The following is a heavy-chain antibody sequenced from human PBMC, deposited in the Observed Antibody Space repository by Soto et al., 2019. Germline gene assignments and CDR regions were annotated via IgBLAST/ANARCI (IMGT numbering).Heavy chain of an antibody. D-gene: IGHD3-10*01. CDR3: ARVAITLIRGLKVDFYSMDV. Sequence: ASVKVSCKASGYTFNNYGITWVRQAPGQGLEWLGWISVYNGNKNYAKKVQGRVSMTADASTSTAHMELRSLQSDDTAVYFCARVAITLIRGLKVDFYSMDVWGQGTTVTVSS. CDR1: GYTFNNYG. J-gene: IGHJ6*02. CDR2: ISVYNGNK. V-gene: IGHV1-18*01.